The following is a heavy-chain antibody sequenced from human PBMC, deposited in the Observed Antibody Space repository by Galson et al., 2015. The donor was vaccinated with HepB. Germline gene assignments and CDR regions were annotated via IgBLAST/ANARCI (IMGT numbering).Heavy chain of an antibody. V-gene: IGHV1-24*01. CDR3: ATSSYCSSTSCYRDWFDP. Sequence: QSGAEVKKPGASVKVSCKVSGYTLTELSMHWVRQAPGKGLEWMGGFDPEDGETIYAQKFQGRVTMTEDTSTDTAYMELSSLRSEDTAVYYCATSSYCSSTSCYRDWFDPWGQGTLVTVSS. CDR2: FDPEDGET. J-gene: IGHJ5*02. CDR1: GYTLTELS. D-gene: IGHD2-2*01.